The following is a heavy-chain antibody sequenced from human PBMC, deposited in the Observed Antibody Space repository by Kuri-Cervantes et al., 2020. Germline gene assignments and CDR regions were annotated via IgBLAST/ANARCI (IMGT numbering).Heavy chain of an antibody. D-gene: IGHD6-13*01. CDR3: ARDGATYSSSWYFGVY. V-gene: IGHV3-7*01. Sequence: GGSLRLSCAASGFTFSNSWMNWVRRAPGKGLEWVANINEDGSEKYYGDSVKGRFAISRDNAKNSLYLQMNSLRAEDTAVYYCARDGATYSSSWYFGVYWGQGTLVTVSS. J-gene: IGHJ4*02. CDR2: INEDGSEK. CDR1: GFTFSNSW.